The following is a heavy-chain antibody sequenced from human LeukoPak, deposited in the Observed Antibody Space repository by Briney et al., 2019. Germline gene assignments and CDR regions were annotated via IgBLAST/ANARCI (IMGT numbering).Heavy chain of an antibody. CDR3: AKHSSGWSYFDY. J-gene: IGHJ4*02. V-gene: IGHV3-23*01. CDR1: GFTFSSYA. Sequence: PGGSLRLSCAASGFTFSSYAMSCVRQAPGKGLEWVSGISGSGGSTYYADSVKGRFTISRDNSKNTLYLQMNSLRAEDTAVYYCAKHSSGWSYFDYWGQGTLVTVSS. D-gene: IGHD6-19*01. CDR2: ISGSGGST.